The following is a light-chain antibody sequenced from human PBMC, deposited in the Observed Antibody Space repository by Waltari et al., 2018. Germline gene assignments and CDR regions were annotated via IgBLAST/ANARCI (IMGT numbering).Light chain of an antibody. CDR2: AAS. J-gene: IGKJ4*01. CDR3: QQRGTWPPLT. V-gene: IGKV1-39*01. Sequence: DIQMTQSPSSLSASVVDLVTITCRAIQSISSYLNWYQQKPGKAPKLLIYAASSLQGGVHSRFSGRGSGTDFTLSISSLQAEDFATYYCQQRGTWPPLTFGGGTKVEI. CDR1: QSISSY.